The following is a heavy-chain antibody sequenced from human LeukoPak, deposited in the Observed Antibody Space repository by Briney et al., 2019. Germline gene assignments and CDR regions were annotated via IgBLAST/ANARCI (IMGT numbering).Heavy chain of an antibody. CDR3: ATDRERDPSVYYLV. Sequence: GGSLRLSCAASGFTFTDYAMSWVRQAPEKGLEWISTISDNGGETYYADSVKGRFAISRDNSKNTLFLQMNSLRAEDSAVYNCATDRERDPSVYYLVGGQGTLITVSS. V-gene: IGHV3-23*01. CDR2: ISDNGGET. CDR1: GFTFTDYA. J-gene: IGHJ4*02. D-gene: IGHD3-22*01.